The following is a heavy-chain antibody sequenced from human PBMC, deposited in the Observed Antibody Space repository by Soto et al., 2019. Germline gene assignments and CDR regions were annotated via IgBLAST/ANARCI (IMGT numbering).Heavy chain of an antibody. D-gene: IGHD3-10*01. V-gene: IGHV3-23*04. Sequence: EVQLVESGGDLVQPGGSLRVSCVTSGFIFRSNTMVWVRQAPGKGLEWVSAISGSGETIYYAASVKGRFTVSRDNAKSTLSVQMNSLRAEDTAVYYCGKLEGRGQIDFWGQGTLVTVAS. CDR3: GKLEGRGQIDF. CDR1: GFIFRSNT. J-gene: IGHJ4*02. CDR2: ISGSGETI.